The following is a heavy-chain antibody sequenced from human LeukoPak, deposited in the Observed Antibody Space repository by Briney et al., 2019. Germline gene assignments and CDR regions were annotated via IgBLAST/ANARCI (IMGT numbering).Heavy chain of an antibody. J-gene: IGHJ4*02. D-gene: IGHD3-22*01. CDR2: IWSDGSNK. Sequence: GKSLRLSCATSGFTFSGYGMHWVRQAPGKGLEWVTVIWSDGSNKYYADSVKGRFTISRDNSKNTLYLQMNSLRAEDTAVYYCAKDRHDSSGYTTYYFDYWGQGTLVTVSS. CDR3: AKDRHDSSGYTTYYFDY. CDR1: GFTFSGYG. V-gene: IGHV3-33*06.